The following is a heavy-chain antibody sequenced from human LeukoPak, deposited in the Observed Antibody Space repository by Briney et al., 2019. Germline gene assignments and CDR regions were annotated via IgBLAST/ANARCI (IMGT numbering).Heavy chain of an antibody. D-gene: IGHD2-2*01. CDR1: GNSFISYW. V-gene: IGHV5-51*01. CDR3: ARRAAMAYYFDY. Sequence: GESLKISCKGSGNSFISYWIGWVRQMPGKGLEWMGIIYPGDSDTRYSSSFQGQVTISADKSINTAYLQWSSLKASDTAMYYCARRAAMAYYFDYWGQGTLVTVSS. J-gene: IGHJ4*02. CDR2: IYPGDSDT.